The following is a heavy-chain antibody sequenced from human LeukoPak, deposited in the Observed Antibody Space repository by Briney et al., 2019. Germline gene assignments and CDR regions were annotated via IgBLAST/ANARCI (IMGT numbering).Heavy chain of an antibody. Sequence: PGGSLRLSCAASGFIFSSYTMNWVRQAPGKGPEWVSSISSGGGHTFYADSVRGRFTISRDDANNSLYLQMNSLRDEGTVVYYCTRDPILEWSMYYFDYWGQGTLVTVSS. V-gene: IGHV3-21*01. D-gene: IGHD3-3*01. CDR3: TRDPILEWSMYYFDY. CDR2: ISSGGGHT. J-gene: IGHJ4*02. CDR1: GFIFSSYT.